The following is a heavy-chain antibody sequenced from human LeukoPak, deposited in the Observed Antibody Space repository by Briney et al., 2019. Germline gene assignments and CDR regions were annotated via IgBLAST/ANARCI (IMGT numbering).Heavy chain of an antibody. CDR1: GGSFSGYY. V-gene: IGHV4-34*01. CDR3: ARIAAAGTRGITPLDY. J-gene: IGHJ4*02. CDR2: INHSGST. Sequence: SETLSLTCAVYGGSFSGYYWSWIRQPPGKGLEWIGEINHSGSTNYNPSLKSRVTISVDTSKNQFSLKLSSVTAADTAVYYCARIAAAGTRGITPLDYWGQGTLVTVSS. D-gene: IGHD6-13*01.